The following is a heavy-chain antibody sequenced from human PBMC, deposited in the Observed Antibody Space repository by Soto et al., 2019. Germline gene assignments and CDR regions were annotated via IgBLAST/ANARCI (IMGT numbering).Heavy chain of an antibody. CDR1: GGSFSGYY. CDR3: ASTSGRRGY. Sequence: PSETLSLTCAVYGGSFSGYYWSWIRQPPGKGLEWIGEINHSGSTNYNPSLKSRVTISVDTSKNQFSLKLSSVTAADTAVYYCASTSGRRGYWGQGTLVTVS. D-gene: IGHD3-10*01. CDR2: INHSGST. V-gene: IGHV4-34*01. J-gene: IGHJ4*02.